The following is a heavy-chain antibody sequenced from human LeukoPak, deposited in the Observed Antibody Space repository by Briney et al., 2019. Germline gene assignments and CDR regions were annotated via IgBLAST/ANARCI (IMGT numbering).Heavy chain of an antibody. CDR3: GRDPNGDYVGAFDF. CDR1: GLTFSSYA. D-gene: IGHD4-17*01. V-gene: IGHV3-23*01. CDR2: IRGSGDGT. J-gene: IGHJ3*01. Sequence: GGPLRLSCAASGLTFSSYAMTWVRQAPGKGLEWVSSIRGSGDGTSYADSVKGRFTMSRDNSKTTLYLQMNSLRAEDTAIYYCGRDPNGDYVGAFDFWGQGTLVTVSS.